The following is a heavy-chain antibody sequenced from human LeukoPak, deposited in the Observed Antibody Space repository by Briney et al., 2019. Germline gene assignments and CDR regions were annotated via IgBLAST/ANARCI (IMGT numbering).Heavy chain of an antibody. D-gene: IGHD3-22*01. CDR1: GGSISSSSYY. CDR3: ARENYFDSSGYYHVDGFDL. V-gene: IGHV4-39*02. Sequence: SETLSLTCTVSGGSISSSSYYWGWIRQPPGKGLEWIGSIYYSGSTYYNPSLKSRVTISVDTSKYQFSLKLSSVTAADTAVYYCARENYFDSSGYYHVDGFDLWGQGTLVTVSS. CDR2: IYYSGST. J-gene: IGHJ3*01.